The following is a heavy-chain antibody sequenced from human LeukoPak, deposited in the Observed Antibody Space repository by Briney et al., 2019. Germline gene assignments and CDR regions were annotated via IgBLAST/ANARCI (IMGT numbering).Heavy chain of an antibody. CDR3: ARTYSSSWRDAFDI. D-gene: IGHD6-13*01. CDR2: IWYDGSSK. Sequence: PGGSLRLSCAASGFTFSSYGMHWVRQAPGKGLEWVAVIWYDGSSKYYADSVKGRFTISRDNSKNTLYLQMNSLRAEDTAVYYCARTYSSSWRDAFDIWGQGTMVTVSS. J-gene: IGHJ3*02. CDR1: GFTFSSYG. V-gene: IGHV3-33*01.